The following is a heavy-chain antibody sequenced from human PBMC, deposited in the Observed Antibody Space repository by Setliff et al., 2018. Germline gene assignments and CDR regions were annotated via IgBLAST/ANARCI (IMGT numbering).Heavy chain of an antibody. CDR1: GGSFSSFA. D-gene: IGHD2-8*02. CDR2: IIPLFGTS. V-gene: IGHV1-69*13. CDR3: ARDYEISATGGPHGLDY. J-gene: IGHJ4*02. Sequence: SVKVSCKTAGGSFSSFAFSWVRQAPGQGLVWMGRIIPLFGTSSYAQEFQGRVTLSADESTTAAYLELRSLTSDDTAVYFCARDYEISATGGPHGLDYWGQGTLVTVSS.